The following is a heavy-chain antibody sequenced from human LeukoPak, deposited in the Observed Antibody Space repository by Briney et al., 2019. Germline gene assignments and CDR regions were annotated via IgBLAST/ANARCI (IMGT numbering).Heavy chain of an antibody. Sequence: PSETLSLTCAVYGGSFSGYYWSWIRQPPGKGLEWIGEINHSGSTNYNPSLKSRVTISVDTSKNQFSLKLSSVTAADTAVYYCARGARGWYIPPNFDYWGQGTLVTVSS. V-gene: IGHV4-34*01. CDR3: ARGARGWYIPPNFDY. D-gene: IGHD6-19*01. CDR1: GGSFSGYY. CDR2: INHSGST. J-gene: IGHJ4*02.